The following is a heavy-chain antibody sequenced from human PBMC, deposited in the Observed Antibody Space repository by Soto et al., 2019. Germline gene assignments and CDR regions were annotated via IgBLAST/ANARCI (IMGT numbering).Heavy chain of an antibody. CDR3: TGITSFRRIGV. Sequence: SQTLSLTCALSGDSFSSNSAALNWLRQSPSRGLEWLGRTYYRSKWNNYYALSVKSRITINPETPKNQXSIHLYSVTPEPSAVCNCTGITSFRRIGVWGQGTNVTVSS. CDR2: TYYRSKWNN. D-gene: IGHD3-10*01. J-gene: IGHJ6*02. V-gene: IGHV6-1*01. CDR1: GDSFSSNSAA.